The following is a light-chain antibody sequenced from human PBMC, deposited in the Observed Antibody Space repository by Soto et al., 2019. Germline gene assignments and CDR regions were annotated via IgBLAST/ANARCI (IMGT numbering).Light chain of an antibody. J-gene: IGKJ1*01. CDR1: QGISSY. V-gene: IGKV1-9*01. CDR3: QQSYSTPPT. Sequence: QLTQSPSSLSASVGDRVAITCRASQGISSYLAWYQKKPGKAPNLLIYAASTLQSGVPSRFSGSGSGTDFTLTISSLQPEDFATYYCQQSYSTPPTFGQGTKVDIK. CDR2: AAS.